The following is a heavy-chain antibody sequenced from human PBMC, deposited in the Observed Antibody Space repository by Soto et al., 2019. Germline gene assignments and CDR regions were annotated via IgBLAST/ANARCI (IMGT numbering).Heavy chain of an antibody. J-gene: IGHJ4*02. CDR1: GFTFRSYA. V-gene: IGHV3-23*01. Sequence: EVQLLESGGGLVQPGGSLRLSCAASGFTFRSYAMNWVRQAPGKGLEWVSAISRGGDDIYYADFVRGRFTVSRDNSKNTRYLQMNSLRADDTAVYYCAKLGWRGEPQVVGLPRTDYWGQGTLVTVSS. CDR3: AKLGWRGEPQVVGLPRTDY. CDR2: ISRGGDDI. D-gene: IGHD6-13*01.